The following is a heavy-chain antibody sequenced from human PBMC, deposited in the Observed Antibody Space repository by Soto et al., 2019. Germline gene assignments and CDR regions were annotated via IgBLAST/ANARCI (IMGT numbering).Heavy chain of an antibody. CDR1: GYTFKDYD. D-gene: IGHD3-3*01. Sequence: QVQLLQSGAEVKKPGTSVRVSCRASGYTFKDYDINWVRRAPGQGLEWMGWMNPNSGNTAYARKFHDRITMTRSVSARTAFMEVSSLTPEDPAVYYCARRMTWSLWCFDLWGSGTQVTVSS. CDR2: MNPNSGNT. J-gene: IGHJ2*01. V-gene: IGHV1-8*01. CDR3: ARRMTWSLWCFDL.